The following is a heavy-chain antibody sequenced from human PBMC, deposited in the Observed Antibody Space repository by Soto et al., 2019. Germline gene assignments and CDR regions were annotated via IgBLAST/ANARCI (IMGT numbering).Heavy chain of an antibody. D-gene: IGHD2-15*01. V-gene: IGHV3-33*01. CDR1: GFTFSSYG. Sequence: SLRLSCAASGFTFSSYGMHWVRQAPGKGLEWVAVIWYDGSNKYYADSVKGRFTISRDNSKNTLYLQMNSLRAEDTAVYYCARDRGRNGGYGMDVWGQGTTVTVSS. CDR3: ARDRGRNGGYGMDV. CDR2: IWYDGSNK. J-gene: IGHJ6*02.